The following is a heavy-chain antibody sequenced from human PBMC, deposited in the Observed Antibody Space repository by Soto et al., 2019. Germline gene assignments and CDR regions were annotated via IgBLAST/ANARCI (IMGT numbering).Heavy chain of an antibody. D-gene: IGHD6-13*01. CDR1: GGTFSSYA. CDR2: IIPIFGTT. J-gene: IGHJ6*02. Sequence: QVQLVQSGAEVKKPGSSVTVSCKASGGTFSSYAVSWVRQAPGQGLEWMGGIIPIFGTTNYPLKFQGRVSITADQSTSTAYMELSSLTSKDTAVYYCARPYNSRLESSYYSAVDVWGQGTTVIVSS. V-gene: IGHV1-69*12. CDR3: ARPYNSRLESSYYSAVDV.